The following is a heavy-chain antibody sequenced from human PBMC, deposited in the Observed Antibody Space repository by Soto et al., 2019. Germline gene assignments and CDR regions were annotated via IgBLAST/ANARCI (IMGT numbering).Heavy chain of an antibody. V-gene: IGHV1-69*13. D-gene: IGHD4-17*01. Sequence: SVKVSCKTSGGAFGRYSVSWVRQAPGQGLEWIGGVIPVFNTSNYSLKFQGRVAIFAAVSTSTVFMELRSLRSEDTALYYCVGGNERTAVTTFEYWGQGTLVTVSS. CDR3: VGGNERTAVTTFEY. J-gene: IGHJ4*02. CDR2: VIPVFNTS. CDR1: GGAFGRYS.